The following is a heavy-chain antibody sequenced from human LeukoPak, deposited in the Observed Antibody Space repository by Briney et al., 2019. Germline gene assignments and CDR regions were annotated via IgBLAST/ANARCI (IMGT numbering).Heavy chain of an antibody. CDR2: IYTGGST. CDR1: GFAVSSNY. J-gene: IGHJ5*02. D-gene: IGHD3-3*01. Sequence: PGGSLRLSCAVSGFAVSSNYMSWVRQAPGKGLDWVSTIYTGGSTYYADSVKGRFTISGDNAKNSLHLQMNSLRVEDTGSASAPTPW. CDR3: PTP. V-gene: IGHV3-53*01.